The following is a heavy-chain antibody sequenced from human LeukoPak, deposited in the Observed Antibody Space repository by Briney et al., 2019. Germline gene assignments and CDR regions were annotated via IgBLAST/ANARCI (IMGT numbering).Heavy chain of an antibody. CDR3: ARDRGWFDP. J-gene: IGHJ5*02. Sequence: PSETLSLTCTVSGGSISSYYWSWIRQPPGKGLEWIGYIYYSGSTNYNPSLKSRVTMSVDTSKNQFSLKLSSVTAADTAVYYCARDRGWFDPWGQGTLVTVSS. CDR2: IYYSGST. V-gene: IGHV4-59*12. CDR1: GGSISSYY.